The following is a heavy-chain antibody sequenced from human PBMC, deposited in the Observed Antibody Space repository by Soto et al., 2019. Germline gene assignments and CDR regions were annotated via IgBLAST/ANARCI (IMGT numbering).Heavy chain of an antibody. V-gene: IGHV1-8*01. J-gene: IGHJ6*03. CDR2: MSPNSGNT. Sequence: ASVKVSCKASGYTFTSYDINWVRQATGQGLEWMGWMSPNSGNTGYAQKFQGRVTMTRNTSISTAYMELSSLRSEDTAVYYCTRGKRGGSLQFYYYYRDVWGKGTTVTVSS. CDR1: GYTFTSYD. D-gene: IGHD6-13*01. CDR3: TRGKRGGSLQFYYYYRDV.